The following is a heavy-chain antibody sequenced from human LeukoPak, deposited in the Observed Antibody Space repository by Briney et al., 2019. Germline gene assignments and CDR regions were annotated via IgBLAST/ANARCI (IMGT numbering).Heavy chain of an antibody. CDR3: ARKSVVPAARGSLDY. D-gene: IGHD2-2*01. V-gene: IGHV3-48*04. CDR2: ISSSGSTI. CDR1: GFTFSSYW. Sequence: GGSLRLSCAASGFTFSSYWMSWVRQAPGKGLEWVSYISSSGSTIYYADSVKGRFTISRDNAKNSLYLQMNSLRAEDTAVYYCARKSVVPAARGSLDYWGQGTLVTVSS. J-gene: IGHJ4*02.